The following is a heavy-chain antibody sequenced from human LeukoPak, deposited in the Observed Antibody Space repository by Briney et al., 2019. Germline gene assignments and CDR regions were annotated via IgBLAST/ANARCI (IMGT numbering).Heavy chain of an antibody. CDR2: ISGSGGST. CDR3: TLWAYDSSGYYNQ. CDR1: GFTFSSYA. V-gene: IGHV3-23*01. D-gene: IGHD3-22*01. Sequence: GGSLRLSCAASGFTFSSYAMSWVRQAPAKGLEGVSAISGSGGSTYYADSVKGRFTISRDNSKNTLYLQMNSLRAEDTAVYYCTLWAYDSSGYYNQGGQGTMVTVSS. J-gene: IGHJ3*01.